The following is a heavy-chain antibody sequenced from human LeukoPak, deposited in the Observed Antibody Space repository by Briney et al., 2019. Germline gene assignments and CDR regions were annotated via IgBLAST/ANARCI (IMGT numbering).Heavy chain of an antibody. CDR3: ARHPYYYYGMDV. CDR1: GGSISSYY. V-gene: IGHV4-59*01. CDR2: IYYSGST. Sequence: SETLSLTCTVSGGSISSYYWRWIRQPPGKGLEWIGYIYYSGSTNYNPSLKSRVTISVDTSKNQFSLKLSSVTAADTAVYYCARHPYYYYGMDVWGQGTTVTVSS. J-gene: IGHJ6*02.